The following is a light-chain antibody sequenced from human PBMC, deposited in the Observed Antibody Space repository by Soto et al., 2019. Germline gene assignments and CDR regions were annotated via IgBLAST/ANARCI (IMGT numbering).Light chain of an antibody. CDR1: QTIIGY. J-gene: IGKJ1*01. CDR2: AAS. Sequence: DIQMTKSPSSLSASLGDSVTITCRASQTIIGYLNWYQQKPGKAPRLLINAASNLQSGVPSRFRGSGSETDFTLTITSLQPEDFATYYCQQSYTTPRTFGQGTKVDIK. CDR3: QQSYTTPRT. V-gene: IGKV1-39*01.